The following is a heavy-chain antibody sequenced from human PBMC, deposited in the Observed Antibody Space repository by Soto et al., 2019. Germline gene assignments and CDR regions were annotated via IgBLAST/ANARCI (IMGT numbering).Heavy chain of an antibody. D-gene: IGHD3-3*01. J-gene: IGHJ4*02. CDR2: IYYSGST. CDR3: ARDRYDFWSGYNTLLDY. Sequence: SETLSLTCTVSGGSISSYYWSWIRQPPGKGLEWIGYIYYSGSTNYNPSLKSRVTISVDTSKNQFSLKLSSVTAADTAVYYCARDRYDFWSGYNTLLDYWGQGTLVTVSS. V-gene: IGHV4-59*01. CDR1: GGSISSYY.